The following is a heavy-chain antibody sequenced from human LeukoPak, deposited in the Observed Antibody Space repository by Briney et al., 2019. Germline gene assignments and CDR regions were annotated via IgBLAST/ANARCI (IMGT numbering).Heavy chain of an antibody. V-gene: IGHV4-61*02. CDR3: ARGPYGAGSYYPTNFDY. Sequence: SSQTLSLTCTVSLGSITGGTYYCSWIRQPAGKGLEWIGRIYNSRSTNYSPSLKSRVTISVDTSKNQISLKLSSVTAADTALECWARGPYGAGSYYPTNFDYWGQGALVTVSS. J-gene: IGHJ4*02. CDR1: LGSITGGTYY. D-gene: IGHD3-10*01. CDR2: IYNSRST.